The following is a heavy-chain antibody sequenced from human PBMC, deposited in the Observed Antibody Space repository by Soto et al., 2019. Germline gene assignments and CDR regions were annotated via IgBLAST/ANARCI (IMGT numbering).Heavy chain of an antibody. CDR3: AKIRDYYDNSGYPPYFFDY. CDR1: GFTYSNYV. CDR2: ITGSGGST. V-gene: IGHV3-23*01. Sequence: EVQLLESGGGLVQPGGSLRLSCAASGFTYSNYVMNWVRQAPGKGLEWVSAITGSGGSTYYADSVKGRFTMSRDDPKNTLYLQMNSMRAEDTDVYYCAKIRDYYDNSGYPPYFFDYWGQGTLVTVSS. D-gene: IGHD3-22*01. J-gene: IGHJ4*02.